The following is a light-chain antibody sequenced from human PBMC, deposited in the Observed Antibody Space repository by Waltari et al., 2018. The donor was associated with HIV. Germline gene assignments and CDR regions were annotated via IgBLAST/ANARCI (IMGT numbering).Light chain of an antibody. CDR2: GNS. Sequence: QSVLTQPPSVSGAPGQRVTISCTGSSSNIGAPYDVHWYHQLPGSAPKLLSYGNSNRPSGVPDRFSGSKSGTSASLAITELQAEDEADYYCQSYDSSLSGWVFGGGTKLTVL. J-gene: IGLJ3*02. CDR1: SSNIGAPYD. V-gene: IGLV1-40*01. CDR3: QSYDSSLSGWV.